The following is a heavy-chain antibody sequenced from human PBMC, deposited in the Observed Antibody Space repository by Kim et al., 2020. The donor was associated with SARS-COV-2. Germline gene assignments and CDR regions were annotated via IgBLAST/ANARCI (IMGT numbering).Heavy chain of an antibody. D-gene: IGHD5-18*01. Sequence: ASVKVSCKASGYTFTSYGISWVRQALGQGLEWMGWISAYNGNTNYAQKLQGRVTMTTDTSTSTAYMELRSLRSDDTAVYYCARVNLRTAIGQTLDYWGQGTLVTVSS. CDR3: ARVNLRTAIGQTLDY. CDR2: ISAYNGNT. V-gene: IGHV1-18*01. CDR1: GYTFTSYG. J-gene: IGHJ4*02.